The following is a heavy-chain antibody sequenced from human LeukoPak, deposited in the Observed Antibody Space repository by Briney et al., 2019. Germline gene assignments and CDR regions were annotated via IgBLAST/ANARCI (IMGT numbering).Heavy chain of an antibody. V-gene: IGHV4-59*12. J-gene: IGHJ3*02. CDR2: IYYSGST. Sequence: KSSETLSLTCTVSGGSISSYYWSWIRQPPGKGLEWIGYIYYSGSTNYNPSLKSRVTISVDTSKNQFSLQVNSVTPEDTAVYYCARERWSGGVAFDIWGQGTVVAVSS. CDR3: ARERWSGGVAFDI. CDR1: GGSISSYY. D-gene: IGHD3-3*01.